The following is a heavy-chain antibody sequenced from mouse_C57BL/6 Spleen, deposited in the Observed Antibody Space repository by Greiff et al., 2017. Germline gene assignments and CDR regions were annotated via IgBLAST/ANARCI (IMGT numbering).Heavy chain of an antibody. CDR2: IYPGSGST. CDR1: GYTLTSYW. V-gene: IGHV1-55*01. J-gene: IGHJ3*01. Sequence: QVQLQQPGAELVKPGASVKMSCKASGYTLTSYWITWVKQRPGQGLEWIGDIYPGSGSTNYNEKFKSKATLTVDTSSSTAYMQLSSLTSEDSAVYYCARDPNYCGSSGAWFAYWGQGTLVTVSA. D-gene: IGHD1-1*01. CDR3: ARDPNYCGSSGAWFAY.